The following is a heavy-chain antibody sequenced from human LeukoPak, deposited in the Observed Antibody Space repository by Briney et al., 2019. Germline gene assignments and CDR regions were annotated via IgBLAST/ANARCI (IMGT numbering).Heavy chain of an antibody. J-gene: IGHJ4*02. CDR3: AKQYYYDSSGYYGPFDY. D-gene: IGHD3-22*01. V-gene: IGHV3-30*18. CDR2: ISYDGSNK. CDR1: GFTFSSYG. Sequence: GRSLRLSCAASGFTFSSYGMHWVRQAPGKGLEWVAVISYDGSNKYYADSVKGRFTISRDNSKNTLYLQMNSLRAEDTAVYYCAKQYYYDSSGYYGPFDYWGQGTLVTVSS.